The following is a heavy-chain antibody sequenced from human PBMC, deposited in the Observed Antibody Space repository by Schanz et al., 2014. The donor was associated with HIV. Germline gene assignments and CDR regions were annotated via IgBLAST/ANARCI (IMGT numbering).Heavy chain of an antibody. CDR1: NYTFSYYG. Sequence: QVQLVQSGAEVKKPGASVKVSCRASNYTFSYYGISWVRQAPGQGLEWLGWTSASNGHTNYAEKVQGRVTMTTDTSTSTAFMELRGLISDDTAVYYCARVTMIRGNMFFDYWGQGTLVTVSS. CDR3: ARVTMIRGNMFFDY. J-gene: IGHJ4*02. CDR2: TSASNGHT. D-gene: IGHD3-10*01. V-gene: IGHV1-18*01.